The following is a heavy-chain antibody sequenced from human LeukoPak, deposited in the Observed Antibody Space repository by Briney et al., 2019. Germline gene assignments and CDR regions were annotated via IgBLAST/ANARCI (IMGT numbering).Heavy chain of an antibody. D-gene: IGHD3-22*01. J-gene: IGHJ4*02. CDR1: GFTFSSYA. Sequence: GGSLRLSCAASGFTFSSYAMSWVRQAPGKGLEWVAFIRYDGSNKYYADSVKGRFTISRDNSKNTLYLQMNSLRAEDTAVYYCAKGVYYYDSSGLLYFDYWGQGTLVTVSS. V-gene: IGHV3-30*02. CDR3: AKGVYYYDSSGLLYFDY. CDR2: IRYDGSNK.